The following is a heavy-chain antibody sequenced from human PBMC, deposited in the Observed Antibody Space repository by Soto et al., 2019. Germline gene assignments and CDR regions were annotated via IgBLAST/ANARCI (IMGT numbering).Heavy chain of an antibody. CDR1: GFTFSSYG. CDR2: IWYDGSNK. J-gene: IGHJ6*02. CDR3: ARDENYSNYDFKGYGMDV. D-gene: IGHD4-4*01. Sequence: QVQLVESGGGVVQPGRSLRLSCAASGFTFSSYGMHWVRQAPGKGLEWVAVIWYDGSNKYYADSVKGRFTISRDNSKNTLYLQMNSLRAEDTAVYYCARDENYSNYDFKGYGMDVWGQGTTVTVSS. V-gene: IGHV3-33*01.